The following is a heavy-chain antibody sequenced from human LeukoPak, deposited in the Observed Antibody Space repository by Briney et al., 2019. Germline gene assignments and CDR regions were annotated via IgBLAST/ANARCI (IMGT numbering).Heavy chain of an antibody. V-gene: IGHV3-74*01. D-gene: IGHD3-22*01. CDR2: INSDGSST. CDR3: ASNEVVVTASHDAFDI. J-gene: IGHJ3*02. CDR1: GFTFSSYW. Sequence: GALRLSCAASGFTFSSYWMHWVRQAPGKGLVWVSRINSDGSSTSYADSVKGRFTISRDNAKNTLYLQMNSLRAEDTAVYYCASNEVVVTASHDAFDIWGQGTMVTVSS.